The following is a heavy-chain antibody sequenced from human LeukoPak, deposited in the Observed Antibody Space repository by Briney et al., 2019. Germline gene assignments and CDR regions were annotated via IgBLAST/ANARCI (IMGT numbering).Heavy chain of an antibody. CDR3: ARGLVVVPAALDY. V-gene: IGHV1-8*01. J-gene: IGHJ4*02. Sequence: ASVKVSCKASGYTFTSYDINWVRQATGQGLEWMGWMNPNSGNTGYAQKFQGRVTVTRNTSISTAYMELSSLRSEDTAVYYCARGLVVVPAALDYWGQGTLVTVSS. D-gene: IGHD2-2*01. CDR1: GYTFTSYD. CDR2: MNPNSGNT.